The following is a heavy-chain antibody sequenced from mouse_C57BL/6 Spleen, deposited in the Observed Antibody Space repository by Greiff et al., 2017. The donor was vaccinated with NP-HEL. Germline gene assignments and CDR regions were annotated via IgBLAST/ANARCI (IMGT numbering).Heavy chain of an antibody. CDR1: GYAFSSSW. V-gene: IGHV1-82*01. CDR3: ARSTVVATDY. CDR2: IYPGGGDT. D-gene: IGHD1-1*01. J-gene: IGHJ2*01. Sequence: QVQLQQSGPELVKPGASVKLSCKASGYAFSSSWMNWVKQRPGKGLEWIGRIYPGGGDTYYNGNFKGKATLTADKSSSTAYMQLSSLTSEDSAVYFCARSTVVATDYWGQGTTLTVSS.